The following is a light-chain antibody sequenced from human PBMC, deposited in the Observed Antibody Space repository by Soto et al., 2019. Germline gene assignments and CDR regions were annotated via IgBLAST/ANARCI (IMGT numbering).Light chain of an antibody. Sequence: EIVLTQSPATLSLPPGERATLSCSASQSVSSYLAWYQQTPVKAPRLLIYDASNRATAIPARFRGSGSWTGFTLTISSLEPVYVAVDDCQRGSNWTPLTFGGGTKVESK. CDR1: QSVSSY. CDR3: QRGSNWTPLT. J-gene: IGKJ4*02. V-gene: IGKV3-11*01. CDR2: DAS.